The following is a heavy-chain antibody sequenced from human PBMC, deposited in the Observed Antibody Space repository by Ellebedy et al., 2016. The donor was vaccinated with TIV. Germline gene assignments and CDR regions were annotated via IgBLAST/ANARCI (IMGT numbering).Heavy chain of an antibody. Sequence: PGGSLRLSCAASGFTFSSYWMSWVRQAQGKGLEWVANIKYDGSEKYYVDSVKGRFTISRDNAKKSLYLQMDSLRAEDTALYFCARWYDDSWTGYYTWGQGTLVTVSS. V-gene: IGHV3-7*02. J-gene: IGHJ5*02. CDR2: IKYDGSEK. D-gene: IGHD3-3*01. CDR1: GFTFSSYW. CDR3: ARWYDDSWTGYYT.